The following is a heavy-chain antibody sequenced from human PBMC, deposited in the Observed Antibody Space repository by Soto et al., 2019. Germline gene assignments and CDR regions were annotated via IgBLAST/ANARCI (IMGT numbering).Heavy chain of an antibody. CDR2: IYYTGTT. CDR3: ATALHDYATNWVDS. V-gene: IGHV4-30-4*01. J-gene: IGHJ5*01. CDR1: GASIRSGRYY. D-gene: IGHD3-16*01. Sequence: QVQLQESGPRLVKPSQTLSLTCSVSGASIRSGRYYWSWIRQSPGRGLEWIGYIYYTGTTHYNPAVKSRVTILLHNSKDQSSLTLTSVTAADTAIYYCATALHDYATNWVDSWGQGTQVTVSS.